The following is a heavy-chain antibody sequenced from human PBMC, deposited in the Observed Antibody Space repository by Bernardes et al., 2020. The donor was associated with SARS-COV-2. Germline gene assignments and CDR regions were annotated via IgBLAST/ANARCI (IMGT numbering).Heavy chain of an antibody. J-gene: IGHJ5*02. D-gene: IGHD3-10*01. CDR3: AHTNYYGSGSLRGHNWFDP. V-gene: IGHV2-5*01. Sequence: SGPTLLKPTQTLTLTCTFTGFSLSTSGVGVGWIRQPPGKALAWLALIYWNDDKRYSPSLKSRLTITKDTSKNQVVLTMTNMDPVDTATYYGAHTNYYGSGSLRGHNWFDPWGQGTLVTVSS. CDR1: GFSLSTSGVG. CDR2: IYWNDDK.